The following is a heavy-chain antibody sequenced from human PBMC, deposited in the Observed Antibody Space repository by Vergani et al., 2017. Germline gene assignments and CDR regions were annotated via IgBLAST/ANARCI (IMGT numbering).Heavy chain of an antibody. Sequence: QVQLQESGPGLVKLSETLSLTCAVSGFSIDNGYYWDWIRQPPGKGLEWIGSIYRTGRTHFNPSLKSRVTISVDTSNNHFSLRLNSLPAADTAVYYCARRSGIVYDIFSGTQYFFDFWGQGTLVTVSS. CDR3: ARRSGIVYDIFSGTQYFFDF. D-gene: IGHD3-9*01. J-gene: IGHJ4*02. V-gene: IGHV4-38-2*01. CDR2: IYRTGRT. CDR1: GFSIDNGYY.